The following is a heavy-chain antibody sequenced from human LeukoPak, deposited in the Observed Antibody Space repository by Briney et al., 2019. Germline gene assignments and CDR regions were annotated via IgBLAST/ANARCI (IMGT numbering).Heavy chain of an antibody. V-gene: IGHV1-2*06. CDR2: INPNSGGT. CDR3: ARDCAGGGDCYYPFDY. CDR1: GYTITGYY. D-gene: IGHD2-21*02. Sequence: ASVKVSCKASGYTITGYYMHWVRQAPGQGLEWMGRINPNSGGTNSAQKFQGRITMTRDTSISTAYMELSRLRSDDTAVYYCARDCAGGGDCYYPFDYWGQGTLVTVSS. J-gene: IGHJ4*02.